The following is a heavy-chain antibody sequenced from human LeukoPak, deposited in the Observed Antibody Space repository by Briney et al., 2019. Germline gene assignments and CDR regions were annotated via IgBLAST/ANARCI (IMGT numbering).Heavy chain of an antibody. V-gene: IGHV1-69*13. Sequence: GASVKVSCKASGYTFTNYDISWVRQAPGQGLEWMGGIIPIFGTANYAQKFQGRVTITADESTSTAYMELSSLRSEDTAVYYCARETNDCSTVNCKTRVLDYWGPGTFVVVSS. J-gene: IGHJ4*02. CDR2: IIPIFGTA. CDR1: GYTFTNYD. D-gene: IGHD2-2*01. CDR3: ARETNDCSTVNCKTRVLDY.